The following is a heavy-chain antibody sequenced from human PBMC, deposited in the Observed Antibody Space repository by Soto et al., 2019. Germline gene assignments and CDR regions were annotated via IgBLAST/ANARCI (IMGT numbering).Heavy chain of an antibody. Sequence: RQAPGKGLEWVSTISDGGGTYCADSVKGRFTISRDNSKNTLFLQMNSPRAGDTAIYYCAKVENYRSNPSSFDPCGQGTLLTVSS. CDR3: AKVENYRSNPSSFDP. D-gene: IGHD6-19*01. J-gene: IGHJ5*02. V-gene: IGHV3-23*01. CDR2: ISDGGGT.